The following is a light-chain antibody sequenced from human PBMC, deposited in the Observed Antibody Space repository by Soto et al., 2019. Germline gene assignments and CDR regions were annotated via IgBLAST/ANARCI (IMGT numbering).Light chain of an antibody. J-gene: IGKJ2*01. CDR3: QHYNFWPHS. V-gene: IGKV3-15*01. CDR2: RAS. Sequence: EIVLTQSPRNLSLSPGERATLSCRASQSVRDNLAWYQQKPGQAPRLLIYRASIRATGVPARFSGSGSGTEFTLTISGLQSEDVSIYFCQHYNFWPHSFGQGTKVDIK. CDR1: QSVRDN.